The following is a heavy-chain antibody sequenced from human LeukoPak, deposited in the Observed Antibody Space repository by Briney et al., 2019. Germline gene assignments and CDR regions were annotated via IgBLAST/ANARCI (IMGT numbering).Heavy chain of an antibody. CDR2: IVGSGGST. CDR3: AKWGDYDILTGYYDSDY. CDR1: GFTFSNYA. J-gene: IGHJ4*02. Sequence: GASLRLSCAASGFTFSNYAMSWVRQAPGKGLEWVSAIVGSGGSTYYADSVKGRFTISRDNPKSTLYLQMNSLRAEDTAVYYCAKWGDYDILTGYYDSDYWGQGTLVTVSS. V-gene: IGHV3-23*01. D-gene: IGHD3-9*01.